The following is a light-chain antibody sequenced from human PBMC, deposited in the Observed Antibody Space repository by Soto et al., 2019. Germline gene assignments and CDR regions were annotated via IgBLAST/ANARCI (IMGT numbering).Light chain of an antibody. V-gene: IGLV2-8*01. J-gene: IGLJ3*02. CDR2: DVS. CDR1: SSDVGSYNY. Sequence: QSALTQPPSASGSPGQSVTISCTGTSSDVGSYNYVSWYQQHPGKAPKLMIYDVSKRPSGVPDRFSGSKSGNTASLTVSGLQAEDEADYYCSSFAGSSNLVFGGGTKLTVL. CDR3: SSFAGSSNLV.